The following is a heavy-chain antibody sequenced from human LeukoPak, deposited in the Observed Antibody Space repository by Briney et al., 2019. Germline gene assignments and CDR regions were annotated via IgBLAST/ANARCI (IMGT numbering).Heavy chain of an antibody. CDR2: MYNSGST. V-gene: IGHV4-59*01. CDR1: GGSISGSY. Sequence: PSETLSLTCTVSGGSISGSYWSWIRQPPGKGLEWIAYMYNSGSTNYNPSLKSRVTISIDTSKNQFSLKLSSLTSADTAIEYWVGGIESDGDYGYRGQGILVTVSS. CDR3: VGGIESDGDYGY. D-gene: IGHD4-17*01. J-gene: IGHJ4*02.